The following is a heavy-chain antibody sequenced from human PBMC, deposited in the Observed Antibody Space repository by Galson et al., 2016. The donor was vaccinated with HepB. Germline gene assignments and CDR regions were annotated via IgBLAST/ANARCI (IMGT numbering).Heavy chain of an antibody. V-gene: IGHV3-9*01. CDR2: ISWNNGSI. Sequence: SLRLSCAGSGFNFEDYSMYWVRQVPGKGLEWVSGISWNNGSIGYADSVKGRFTISRDNTKNSLYLQMNNLRPEDTALYYCAKDVKKPGSGWYLYYNYGMDVWGQGTTVTVSS. D-gene: IGHD6-19*01. CDR1: GFNFEDYS. J-gene: IGHJ6*02. CDR3: AKDVKKPGSGWYLYYNYGMDV.